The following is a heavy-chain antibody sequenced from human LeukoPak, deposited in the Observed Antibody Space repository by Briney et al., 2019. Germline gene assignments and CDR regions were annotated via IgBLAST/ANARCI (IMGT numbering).Heavy chain of an antibody. CDR3: ARRGYSFSLFDY. D-gene: IGHD5-18*01. CDR2: IKPDGTTK. Sequence: GGSLRLSCAASGFPFSSYSMTWVRQAPGKGLEWVANIKPDGTTKFYVDSVKGRFTISRDNALNSLYLQMNSLRAEDTAIYYCARRGYSFSLFDYWGQGTLVTVSS. J-gene: IGHJ4*02. V-gene: IGHV3-7*03. CDR1: GFPFSSYS.